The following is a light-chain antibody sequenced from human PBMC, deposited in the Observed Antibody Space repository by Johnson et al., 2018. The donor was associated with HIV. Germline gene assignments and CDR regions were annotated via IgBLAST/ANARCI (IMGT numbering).Light chain of an antibody. J-gene: IGLJ1*01. Sequence: HSVLTQPPSVSAAPGQKVTISCSGSSSNIGNNYVSWYQQVPGTAPKLLIYEKNKRPSGIPDRFSASMSGTSATLDITGLQTGDEADYYCGTWDSSLSAGGVFGTGTKVTVL. CDR2: EKN. CDR3: GTWDSSLSAGGV. V-gene: IGLV1-51*02. CDR1: SSNIGNNY.